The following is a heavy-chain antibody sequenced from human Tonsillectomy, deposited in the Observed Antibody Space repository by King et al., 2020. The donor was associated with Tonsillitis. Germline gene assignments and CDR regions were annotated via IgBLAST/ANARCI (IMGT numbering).Heavy chain of an antibody. CDR3: ASGEVGATDY. CDR1: GFTVSDHY. V-gene: IGHV3-72*01. D-gene: IGHD1-26*01. CDR2: VRNKANSYTT. J-gene: IGHJ4*02. Sequence: VQLVESGGGLVQPGGSLRLSCAASGFTVSDHYMDWVRQAPGKGLEWVGRVRNKANSYTTEYAASVKGRFTISRDDSMQSLYLQMNSLKTDETAVYYCASGEVGATDYWGLGTLVTVSS.